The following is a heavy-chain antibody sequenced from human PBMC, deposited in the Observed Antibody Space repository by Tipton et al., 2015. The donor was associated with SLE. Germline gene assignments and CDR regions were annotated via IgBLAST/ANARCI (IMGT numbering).Heavy chain of an antibody. D-gene: IGHD4-17*01. J-gene: IGHJ4*02. V-gene: IGHV4-30-2*01. CDR3: AGGPLGYVDYVGHYFDH. CDR2: IYYSGGT. Sequence: LRLSCAVSGGSISSGGYSWSWIRQPPGMGLEWLGYIYYSGGTYYNSSLKSRVIISVDRSKNQFSLKLSSVTAADTAVYYCAGGPLGYVDYVGHYFDHWGQGTLVTVSS. CDR1: GGSISSGGYS.